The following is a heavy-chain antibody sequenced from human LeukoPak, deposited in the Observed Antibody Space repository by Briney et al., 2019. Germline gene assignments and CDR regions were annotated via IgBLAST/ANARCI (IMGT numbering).Heavy chain of an antibody. D-gene: IGHD3-22*01. Sequence: SETLSFTCTVSGGSITSTSFYWGWIRQPPGKGLAWLGSIYYSGSTYDNPSLKSRVTISVDRSKNQFSLKLSSVTAADTAIYYCARLYYDSRGYYWFDRWGQGTLVTVSS. CDR2: IYYSGST. CDR3: ARLYYDSRGYYWFDR. CDR1: GGSITSTSFY. V-gene: IGHV4-39*01. J-gene: IGHJ5*02.